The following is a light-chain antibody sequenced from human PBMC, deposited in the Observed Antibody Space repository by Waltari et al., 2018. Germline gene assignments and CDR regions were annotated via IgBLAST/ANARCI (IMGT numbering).Light chain of an antibody. V-gene: IGKV2-28*01. CDR3: MEALQTPGT. J-gene: IGKJ4*01. CDR1: QRLLHRNGCNS. Sequence: DIVMTQSPLSLPVTPGEPASISCRSSQRLLHRNGCNSLEWYLQKPGQSPQLLIYMGSNRASGVPDRFSGSGSGTDFTLKISRVEAEDVGVYYCMEALQTPGTFGGGTKVEIK. CDR2: MGS.